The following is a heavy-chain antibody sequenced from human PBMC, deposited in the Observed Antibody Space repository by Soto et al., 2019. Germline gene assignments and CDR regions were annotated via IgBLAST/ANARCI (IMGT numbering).Heavy chain of an antibody. CDR2: IYHSGNT. D-gene: IGHD3-10*01. CDR3: ARLSASSKLRGVVIN. Sequence: PSETLSLTCSFSCGSISSDNWWSWVRQTPGMGLEWIGEIYHSGNTNYNPSLKSRVSMSVDKSKNQFSLKVTSVTAADTALYYCARLSASSKLRGVVINWGQGTLVTVSS. V-gene: IGHV4-4*02. J-gene: IGHJ4*02. CDR1: CGSISSDNW.